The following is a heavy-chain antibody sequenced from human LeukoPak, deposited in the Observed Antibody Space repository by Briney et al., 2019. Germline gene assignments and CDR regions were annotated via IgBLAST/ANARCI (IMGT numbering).Heavy chain of an antibody. CDR3: ARSGPTKNTVCSSTSCYDYYYYYMDV. D-gene: IGHD2-2*01. Sequence: PSETLSLTCTVSGGSISSSSYYWGWIRQPPGKGLEWIGSIYYGGSPYYNPSLKSRVTMSVDTSKNQFSLKLSSVTAADTAEYYCARSGPTKNTVCSSTSCYDYYYYYMDVWGKGTTVTVSS. CDR2: IYYGGSP. J-gene: IGHJ6*03. CDR1: GGSISSSSYY. V-gene: IGHV4-39*07.